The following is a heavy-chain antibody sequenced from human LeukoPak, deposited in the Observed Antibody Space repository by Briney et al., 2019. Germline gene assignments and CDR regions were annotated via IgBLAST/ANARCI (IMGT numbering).Heavy chain of an antibody. CDR2: ISGSGGST. D-gene: IGHD3-22*01. Sequence: GGSLRLSCGASGFTFSSFAMSWVRQAPGKGLEWVSAISGSGGSTYYADSVKGRFTISRDNSKNTLYLQMNSLKAEDTAVYYCAKGAYYDARGLFDYWGQGTLVTVSS. V-gene: IGHV3-23*01. J-gene: IGHJ4*02. CDR3: AKGAYYDARGLFDY. CDR1: GFTFSSFA.